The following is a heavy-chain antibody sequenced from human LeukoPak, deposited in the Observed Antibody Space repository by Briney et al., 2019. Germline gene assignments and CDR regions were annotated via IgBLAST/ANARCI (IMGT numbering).Heavy chain of an antibody. Sequence: ASVKVSCKVSGYTLTELSMHWVRQAPGKGLEWMGGFDPEDGETIYAQKFQGRVTMTEDTSTDTAYMGLSSLRSEDTAVYYCATSVGGSGWYDPYYFDYWGQGTLVTVSS. CDR2: FDPEDGET. V-gene: IGHV1-24*01. CDR3: ATSVGGSGWYDPYYFDY. J-gene: IGHJ4*02. D-gene: IGHD6-19*01. CDR1: GYTLTELS.